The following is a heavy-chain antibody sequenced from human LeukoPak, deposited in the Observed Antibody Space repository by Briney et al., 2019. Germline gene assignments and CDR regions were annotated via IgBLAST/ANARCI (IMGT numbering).Heavy chain of an antibody. CDR3: AIESAFDI. CDR2: IIPIFGTA. Sequence: SVKVSCKASGGTFSSYAIGWVRQAPGQGLEWMGGIIPIFGTANYAQKFQGRVTMTRNTSISTAYMELSSLRSEDTAVYYCAIESAFDIWGQGTMVTVSS. J-gene: IGHJ3*02. CDR1: GGTFSSYA. V-gene: IGHV1-69*05.